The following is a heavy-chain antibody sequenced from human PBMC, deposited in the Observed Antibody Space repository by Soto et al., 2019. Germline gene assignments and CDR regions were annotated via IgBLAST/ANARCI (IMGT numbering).Heavy chain of an antibody. CDR2: IIPLFGTT. V-gene: IGHV1-69*01. CDR1: GGTFSRHA. Sequence: QVQLVQSGSEVKMPGSSVKVSCKTSGGTFSRHAINWVRQAPGQGLEWMGGIIPLFGTTNYAQKFKGRVTISADESTSTAYMELSSHTSADAAVYYCARAAIHSSSWNFLFDPWGHETLGTVSS. J-gene: IGHJ5*02. CDR3: ARAAIHSSSWNFLFDP. D-gene: IGHD6-13*01.